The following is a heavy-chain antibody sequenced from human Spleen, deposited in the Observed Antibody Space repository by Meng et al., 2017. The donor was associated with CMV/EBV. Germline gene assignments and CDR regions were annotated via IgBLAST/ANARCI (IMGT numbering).Heavy chain of an antibody. CDR2: INHSGST. CDR3: ASHTGNDP. Sequence: LSLTCAVYGGSFSGYYWSWIRQPPGKGLEWIGEINHSGSTNYNPSLKSRVTISVDTSKNQFSLKLSSVAAADTAVYYCASHTGNDPWGQGTLVTVSS. CDR1: GGSFSGYY. V-gene: IGHV4-34*01. J-gene: IGHJ5*02. D-gene: IGHD3-10*01.